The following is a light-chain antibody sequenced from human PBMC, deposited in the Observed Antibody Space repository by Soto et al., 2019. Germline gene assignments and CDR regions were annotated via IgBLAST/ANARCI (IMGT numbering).Light chain of an antibody. Sequence: DIQMTQSPSSLSASVGDRVTITCRASQGIRNYLAWYQQRPGKVPELLIYDASTLQSGVPSRFSGSGSGTDFTLTISSLQPEDVGTYYCQKYNTAPRTFGPGTKVDFK. V-gene: IGKV1-27*01. CDR3: QKYNTAPRT. CDR1: QGIRNY. J-gene: IGKJ3*01. CDR2: DAS.